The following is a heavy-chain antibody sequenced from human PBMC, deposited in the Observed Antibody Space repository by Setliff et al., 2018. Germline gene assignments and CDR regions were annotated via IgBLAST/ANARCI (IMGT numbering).Heavy chain of an antibody. V-gene: IGHV4-4*07. CDR3: AASRAYTGAVEEWFLPKSFDF. Sequence: SETLSLTCTVSGDSISNYYLNWIRQPAWKGLEWIGRIYVTESTKYNPSLKSRVTLSIDTSKNQFSLKLSAVTAADAALYYCAASRAYTGAVEEWFLPKSFDFWGQGSPVTVSS. CDR1: GDSISNYY. CDR2: IYVTEST. D-gene: IGHD3-10*01. J-gene: IGHJ4*02.